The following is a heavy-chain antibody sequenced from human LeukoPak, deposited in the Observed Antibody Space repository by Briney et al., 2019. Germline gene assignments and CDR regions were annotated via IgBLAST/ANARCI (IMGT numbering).Heavy chain of an antibody. CDR3: ARGLSYDILTGYYDY. Sequence: GASVKVSCKASGYTFTSYAISWVRQAPGQGLEWMGWINPNSGGTNYAQKFQGRVTMTRDTSISTAYMELSRLRSDDTAVYYCARGLSYDILTGYYDYWGQGTLVTVSS. CDR1: GYTFTSYA. J-gene: IGHJ4*02. CDR2: INPNSGGT. V-gene: IGHV1-2*02. D-gene: IGHD3-9*01.